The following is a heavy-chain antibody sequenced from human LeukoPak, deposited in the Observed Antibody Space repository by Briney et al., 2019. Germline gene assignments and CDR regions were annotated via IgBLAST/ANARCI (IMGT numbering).Heavy chain of an antibody. Sequence: SETLSLTCTVSGSISNYYWTWIRQSPGKGLEWIGYIYYSGSTNYSPSLKSRVTISLDTSKNQFSLRLSSVTAADTAIYYCASTSRSDWYFDLWGRGTLVTVSS. CDR1: GSISNYY. V-gene: IGHV4-59*01. CDR2: IYYSGST. CDR3: ASTSRSDWYFDL. D-gene: IGHD6-13*01. J-gene: IGHJ2*01.